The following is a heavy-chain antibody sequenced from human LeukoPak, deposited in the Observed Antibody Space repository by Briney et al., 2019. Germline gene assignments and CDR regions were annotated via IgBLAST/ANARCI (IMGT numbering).Heavy chain of an antibody. CDR2: IYHSGST. CDR3: ARVMYQPDY. V-gene: IGHV4-38-2*01. D-gene: IGHD2-2*01. Sequence: PSETLSLTCAVSGYSISSGYYWGWIRQPPGKGLEWIGSIYHSGSTYYNPSLKSRVTISVDTSKNQFSLKLSSVTAADTAVYYCARVMYQPDYWGQGTLVTVSS. J-gene: IGHJ4*02. CDR1: GYSISSGYY.